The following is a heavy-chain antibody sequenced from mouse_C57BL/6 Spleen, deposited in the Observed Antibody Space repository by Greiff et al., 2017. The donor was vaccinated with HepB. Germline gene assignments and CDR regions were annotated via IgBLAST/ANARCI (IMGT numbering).Heavy chain of an antibody. Sequence: QVQLQQPGAELVKPGASVKLSCKASGYTFTSYWMHWVKQRPGQGLEWIGMIHPNSGSTNYNEKFKSKATLTVDKSSSTAYIQLSSLTSEDSAVYYCASPYEDYAMDYWGQGTSVTVSS. J-gene: IGHJ4*01. CDR3: ASPYEDYAMDY. V-gene: IGHV1-64*01. D-gene: IGHD1-1*01. CDR1: GYTFTSYW. CDR2: IHPNSGST.